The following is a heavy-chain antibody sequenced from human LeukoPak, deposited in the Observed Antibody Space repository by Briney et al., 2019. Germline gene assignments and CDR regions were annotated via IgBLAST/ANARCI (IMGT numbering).Heavy chain of an antibody. V-gene: IGHV4-61*02. CDR3: ARGYCTSTSCSENRYYFDF. D-gene: IGHD2-2*01. CDR2: IYSSGST. CDR1: GGSITSAGYS. J-gene: IGHJ4*02. Sequence: SQTLSLTCTVSGGSITSAGYSWGWIRQPAGKGLEWIGRIYSSGSTNSNPSLKSRVTISVDTSKNQFSLKLRSVTAADTAVYFCARGYCTSTSCSENRYYFDFWGQGALVTVSS.